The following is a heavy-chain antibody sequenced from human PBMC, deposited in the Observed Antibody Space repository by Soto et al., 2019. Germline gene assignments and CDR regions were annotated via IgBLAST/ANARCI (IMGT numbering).Heavy chain of an antibody. CDR2: IYPGDSDT. CDR1: GYSFTSYW. J-gene: IGHJ6*02. CDR3: ARSGEDSSGYSPYYYYGMDV. Sequence: GESLNISCKGSGYSFTSYWIGWVRQMPGKGLEWMGIIYPGDSDTRYSPSFQGQVTISADKSISTAYLQWSSLKASDTAMYYCARSGEDSSGYSPYYYYGMDVWGQGTTVTVSS. D-gene: IGHD3-22*01. V-gene: IGHV5-51*01.